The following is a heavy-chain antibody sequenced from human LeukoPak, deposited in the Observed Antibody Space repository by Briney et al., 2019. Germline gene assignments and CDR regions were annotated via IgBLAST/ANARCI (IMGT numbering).Heavy chain of an antibody. CDR1: GGSISSSSYY. CDR2: IYYSGST. D-gene: IGHD1-26*01. J-gene: IGHJ4*02. CDR3: ARATNIVGAFDY. Sequence: PSETLSLTCTVSGGSISSSSYYWGWIRQPPGKGLEWIGSIYYSGSTYYNPSLKSRVTISVDTSKNQFSLKLSSVTAADTAVYYCARATNIVGAFDYWGQGTLVTVSS. V-gene: IGHV4-39*07.